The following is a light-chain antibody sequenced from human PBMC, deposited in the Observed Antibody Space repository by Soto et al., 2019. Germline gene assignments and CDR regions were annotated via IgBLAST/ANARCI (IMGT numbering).Light chain of an antibody. J-gene: IGKJ1*01. CDR1: QSVSSY. CDR2: DAS. Sequence: EIVLTQSPATLSLSPGEGATLSCRASQSVSSYLAWYQQKPGRAPRLLIYDASNRATGIPARFSGSGSGTDFTLTISSLEPEDFAVYYCQQRSNWPVTFGLGTKVEV. CDR3: QQRSNWPVT. V-gene: IGKV3-11*01.